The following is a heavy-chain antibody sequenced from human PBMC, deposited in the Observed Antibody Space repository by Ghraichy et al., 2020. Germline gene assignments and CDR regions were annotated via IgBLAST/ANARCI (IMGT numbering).Heavy chain of an antibody. CDR1: GFTFSSYG. CDR3: ARDRNHYCYGFENYYYAFDG. CDR2: IIYDGSNK. Sequence: LSLTCAASGFTFSSYGIHWVRQAPGKGPEWVAVIIYDGSNKYYADSVKGRFTISRDNSKSTLYLQMVSLSAEDTAVYYCARDRNHYCYGFENYYYAFDGGGQGTMVIVAS. V-gene: IGHV3-30*05. J-gene: IGHJ3*01. D-gene: IGHD3-10*01.